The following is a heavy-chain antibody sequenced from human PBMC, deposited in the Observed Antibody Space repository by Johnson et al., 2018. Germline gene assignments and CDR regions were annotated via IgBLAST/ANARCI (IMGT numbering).Heavy chain of an antibody. J-gene: IGHJ3*02. V-gene: IGHV3-30*18. D-gene: IGHD5-18*01. Sequence: QVQLVESGGGVVQPGRSLRLSCAASGFTFSSYGMHWVRQAPGKGLEWVAVISYDGSNKYYADSVKGRFTISRDNSKNTLYLQMNSLRAEDTAVYCCAKDPGYSYGSHAFDIWGQGTMVTVSS. CDR1: GFTFSSYG. CDR3: AKDPGYSYGSHAFDI. CDR2: ISYDGSNK.